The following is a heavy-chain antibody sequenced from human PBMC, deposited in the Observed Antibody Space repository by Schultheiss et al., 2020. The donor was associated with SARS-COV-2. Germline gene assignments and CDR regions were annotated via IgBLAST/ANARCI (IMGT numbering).Heavy chain of an antibody. CDR2: INHSGST. Sequence: SETLSLTCAVYSGSFSGYYWSWIRQPPGKGLEWIGEINHSGSTYYNPSLKSRVTISVDTSKNQFSLKLSSVTAADTAVYYCATYGWLGPLRPDYWGQGTLVTVSS. D-gene: IGHD6-19*01. V-gene: IGHV4-34*01. CDR1: SGSFSGYY. CDR3: ATYGWLGPLRPDY. J-gene: IGHJ4*02.